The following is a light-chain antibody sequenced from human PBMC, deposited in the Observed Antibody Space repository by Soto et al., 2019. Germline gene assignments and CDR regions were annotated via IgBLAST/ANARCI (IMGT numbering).Light chain of an antibody. V-gene: IGKV1-39*01. Sequence: DVQMTQSPSTLSASVGDRVTITCRASQSISSWLAWYQQKPGKAPKLLIYAASSLQSGVPLRFSGSGSGTDFTLTIGSLQPEDFATYYCQQSYTTPWTFGQGTKVDIK. CDR3: QQSYTTPWT. J-gene: IGKJ1*01. CDR1: QSISSW. CDR2: AAS.